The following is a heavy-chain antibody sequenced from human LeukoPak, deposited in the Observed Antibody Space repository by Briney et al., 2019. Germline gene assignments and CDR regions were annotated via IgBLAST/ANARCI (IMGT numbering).Heavy chain of an antibody. CDR1: GGSISSSSYY. CDR3: ARGNDYDFWSGYCFWFDR. Sequence: SETLSLTCTVSGGSISSSSYYRGWLRQPPGTGLEWIGSIYYSGSTYYNPSLKSRVTISVDTSKNQFSLKLSSVTAADTAVYYCARGNDYDFWSGYCFWFDRWGQGTLVTVSS. CDR2: IYYSGST. V-gene: IGHV4-39*01. D-gene: IGHD3-3*01. J-gene: IGHJ5*02.